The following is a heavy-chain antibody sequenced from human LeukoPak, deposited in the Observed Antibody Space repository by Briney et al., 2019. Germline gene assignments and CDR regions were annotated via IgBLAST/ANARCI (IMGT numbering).Heavy chain of an antibody. CDR2: IYYSGST. Sequence: SETLSLTCTVSGGSISSYYWSWMRQPPGKGLEGSGYIYYSGSTNYNPSLKSQVTISVDTSKNQFSLKLSSVTAADTAVYYCAREGPGYDAFDIWGQGTMVTVSS. CDR3: AREGPGYDAFDI. V-gene: IGHV4-59*01. J-gene: IGHJ3*02. CDR1: GGSISSYY. D-gene: IGHD3-10*01.